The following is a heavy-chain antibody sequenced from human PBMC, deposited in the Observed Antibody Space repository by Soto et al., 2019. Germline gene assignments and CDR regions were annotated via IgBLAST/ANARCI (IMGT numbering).Heavy chain of an antibody. Sequence: ASVKVSCKASGGTFSSYAISWVRQAPGQGLEWMGGIIPIFGTANYAQKFQGRVTITADESTSTAYMELSSLRSEDTAVYYCARALHQGSYFGEYYYYGMDVWGQGTTVTVS. D-gene: IGHD1-26*01. J-gene: IGHJ6*02. CDR2: IIPIFGTA. CDR1: GGTFSSYA. V-gene: IGHV1-69*13. CDR3: ARALHQGSYFGEYYYYGMDV.